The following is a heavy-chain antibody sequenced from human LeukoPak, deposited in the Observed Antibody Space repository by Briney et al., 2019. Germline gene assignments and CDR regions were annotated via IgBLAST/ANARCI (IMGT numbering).Heavy chain of an antibody. V-gene: IGHV1-69*13. D-gene: IGHD3-10*01. CDR2: IIPIFGTT. J-gene: IGHJ6*03. CDR1: GGSFSSYG. Sequence: GASVTVSCKASGGSFSSYGIIWVRQAPGQGLEWMGGIIPIFGTTKYAQKIQGRLTITADESTSTAYMELSSLRSEDTAVYYCARECGYYYGSGSYENVRGYYYYYMDVWGKGTTVTISS. CDR3: ARECGYYYGSGSYENVRGYYYYYMDV.